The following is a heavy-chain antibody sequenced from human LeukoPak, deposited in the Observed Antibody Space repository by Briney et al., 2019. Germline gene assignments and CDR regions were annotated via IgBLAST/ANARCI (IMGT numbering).Heavy chain of an antibody. CDR3: AMSIAAAGKEIYFDY. Sequence: ASVKVSCKASGYTFTGCYMHWVRQAPGQGLEWMGWINPNSGGTNYAQKFQGRVTMTRDTSISTAYMELSRLRSDDTAVYYCAMSIAAAGKEIYFDYWGQGTLVTVSS. V-gene: IGHV1-2*02. J-gene: IGHJ4*02. CDR2: INPNSGGT. D-gene: IGHD6-13*01. CDR1: GYTFTGCY.